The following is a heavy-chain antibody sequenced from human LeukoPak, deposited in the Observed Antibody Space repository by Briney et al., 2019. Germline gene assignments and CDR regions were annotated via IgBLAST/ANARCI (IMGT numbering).Heavy chain of an antibody. CDR3: ARRLWSGPFDY. CDR2: IYSSGSP. V-gene: IGHV4-4*09. J-gene: IGHJ4*02. CDR1: GGSINSDY. Sequence: PSETLSLTCTVSGGSINSDYWSWIRQPPWKGVEWIGFIYSSGSPTYSPSLESRVTISVDTSKNQFSLKLTSVTATDSAVYYCARRLWSGPFDYWGQGTLVTVFS. D-gene: IGHD3-3*01.